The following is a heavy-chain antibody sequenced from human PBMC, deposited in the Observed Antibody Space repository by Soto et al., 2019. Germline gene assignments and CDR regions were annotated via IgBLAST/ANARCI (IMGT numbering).Heavy chain of an antibody. CDR2: IYYTGIT. Sequence: SETLSLTCTVSVGSISSSSYYWRWIRQPPGKGLEWIGSIYYTGITHYNPSLKSRATISIDTSKNQFSLNLNSVTATDTAVYYRGRWARQDTVDANYWGQGTMLNVST. J-gene: IGHJ4*02. CDR1: VGSISSSSYY. D-gene: IGHD5-12*01. CDR3: GRWARQDTVDANY. V-gene: IGHV4-39*01.